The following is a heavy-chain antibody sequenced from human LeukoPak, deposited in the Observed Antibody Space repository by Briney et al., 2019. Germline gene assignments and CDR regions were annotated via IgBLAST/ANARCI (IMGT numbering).Heavy chain of an antibody. Sequence: ASVPVSCLPYGYTFTTYWITWVRPAPRPSLEWIGRISAYNGNTKYAWRFQGRVALTTDTATRTAYMELRSLTSDDTAVYYCARESPLGDYSNTYSLYWGQGALVTVSS. V-gene: IGHV1-18*01. CDR1: GYTFTTYW. J-gene: IGHJ4*02. D-gene: IGHD3-16*01. CDR2: ISAYNGNT. CDR3: ARESPLGDYSNTYSLY.